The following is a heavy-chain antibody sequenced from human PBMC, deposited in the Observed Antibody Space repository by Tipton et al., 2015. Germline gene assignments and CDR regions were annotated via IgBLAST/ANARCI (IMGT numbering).Heavy chain of an antibody. V-gene: IGHV4-31*03. D-gene: IGHD3-22*01. CDR3: ARGPDYYDSSGRDPYFDY. J-gene: IGHJ4*02. Sequence: TLSLTCTVSGGSISSAGYYWTWIRQHPGKGLEWIGYIYYSGSTYYNPSLKSRVTISLDTSINQFSLKLSSVTAADTAVYYCARGPDYYDSSGRDPYFDYWGQGILVTVSS. CDR1: GGSISSAGYY. CDR2: IYYSGST.